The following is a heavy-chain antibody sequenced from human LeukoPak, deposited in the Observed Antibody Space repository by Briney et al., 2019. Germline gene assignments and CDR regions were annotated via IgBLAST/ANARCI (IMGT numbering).Heavy chain of an antibody. J-gene: IGHJ5*02. V-gene: IGHV4-34*01. CDR1: GGSISSYY. Sequence: SETLSLTCTVSGGSISSYYWSWIRQPPGKGLEWIGEINHSGSTNYNPSLKSRVTISVDTSKNQFSLKLSSVTAADTAVYYCARGVRSRYCSSTSCYGRGNWFDPWGQGTLVTVSS. CDR2: INHSGST. D-gene: IGHD2-2*01. CDR3: ARGVRSRYCSSTSCYGRGNWFDP.